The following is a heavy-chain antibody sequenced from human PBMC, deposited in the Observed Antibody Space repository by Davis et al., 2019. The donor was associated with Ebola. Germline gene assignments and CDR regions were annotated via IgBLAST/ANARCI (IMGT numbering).Heavy chain of an antibody. CDR3: ARGDYGDNWFDP. V-gene: IGHV1-18*01. Sequence: ASVKVSCKASGYTFTNYGVTWVRQAPGQGFEWMGWISASNGNTNYAQKFQGRVTLTTDTSTSTAYMELSLRSDDTAVYYCARGDYGDNWFDPWGQGTLVTVSS. CDR1: GYTFTNYG. CDR2: ISASNGNT. J-gene: IGHJ5*02. D-gene: IGHD4-17*01.